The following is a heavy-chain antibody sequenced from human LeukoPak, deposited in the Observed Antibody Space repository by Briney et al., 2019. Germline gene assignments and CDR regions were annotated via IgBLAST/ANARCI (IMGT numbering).Heavy chain of an antibody. CDR3: ARQSRPTYYYGSGSYGH. J-gene: IGHJ4*02. CDR2: INHSGST. V-gene: IGHV4-34*01. CDR1: GGSFSGYY. Sequence: SETLSLTCAVYGGSFSGYYWSWIRQPPGKGLEWIGEINHSGSTNYNPSLKSRVTISVDTSKNQFSLKLSSVTAADTAVYYCARQSRPTYYYGSGSYGHWGQGTLVTVSS. D-gene: IGHD3-10*01.